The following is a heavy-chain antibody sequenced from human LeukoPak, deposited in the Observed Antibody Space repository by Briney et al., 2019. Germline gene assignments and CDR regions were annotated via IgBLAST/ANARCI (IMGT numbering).Heavy chain of an antibody. CDR1: GGTFSGYY. D-gene: IGHD6-19*01. CDR3: ARPFLRFSSGWHFDY. CDR2: INHSGNT. Sequence: PSETLSLTCAVYGGTFSGYYWSWIRQPPGKGLERIGEINHSGNTNYNPSLKSRVTISIDTSKNQFSLKLSSVTAADAAIYYCARPFLRFSSGWHFDYWGQGILVTVSS. V-gene: IGHV4-34*01. J-gene: IGHJ4*02.